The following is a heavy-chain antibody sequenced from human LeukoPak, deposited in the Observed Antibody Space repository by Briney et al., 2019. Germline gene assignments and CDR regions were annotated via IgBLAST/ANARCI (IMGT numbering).Heavy chain of an antibody. D-gene: IGHD1-1*01. V-gene: IGHV4-59*01. CDR3: ARIPSHSYNWYGSFDI. Sequence: PSETLSLTCTVSGGSIISYYWSWIRQPPGKGLEWIGYIYYSGSTNYNPSLKSRVTISVDTSKNQFSLKLSSVTAADTAVYYCARIPSHSYNWYGSFDIWGQGTMVTVSS. CDR2: IYYSGST. J-gene: IGHJ3*02. CDR1: GGSIISYY.